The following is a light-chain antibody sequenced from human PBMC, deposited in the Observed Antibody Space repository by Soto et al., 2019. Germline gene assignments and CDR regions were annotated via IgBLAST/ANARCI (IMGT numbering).Light chain of an antibody. J-gene: IGKJ2*01. Sequence: DAVMTQSPVSLPVTLGQPAAISCRSSQSLVFRNGDTFLNWFHQRPGQSPRRLIYKVSNRDSGVPDRFSGSGSGTDFTLRISRVEAEDVGIYYFMQGTHWPFTFGQGTKLEIK. CDR2: KVS. V-gene: IGKV2-30*01. CDR1: QSLVFRNGDTF. CDR3: MQGTHWPFT.